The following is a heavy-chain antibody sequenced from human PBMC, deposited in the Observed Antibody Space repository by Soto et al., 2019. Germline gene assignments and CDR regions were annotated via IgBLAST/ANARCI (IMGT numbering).Heavy chain of an antibody. CDR1: GFSFGSYA. CDR3: ARWSYLDY. J-gene: IGHJ4*02. D-gene: IGHD3-3*01. CDR2: ISGSDGKT. V-gene: IGHV3-23*01. Sequence: GGSLRLSCAASGFSFGSYALSWVRQAPGKGLEWVSTISGSDGKTFYADAVKGRFSISRDTSQNTLYLQMNSLRADDTAIYYCARWSYLDYWGQGARVTVSS.